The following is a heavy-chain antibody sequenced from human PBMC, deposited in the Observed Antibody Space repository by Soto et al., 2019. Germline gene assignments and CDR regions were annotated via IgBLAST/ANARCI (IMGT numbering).Heavy chain of an antibody. CDR2: IGTAGDT. Sequence: EVQLVESGGGLVQPGGSLRLSCAASGFTFSSYDMHWVRQATGKGLEWVSAIGTAGDTYYPGSVKGRFTISRENAKNSLYLQMNSLRAGDTAVYYCARVNPRVRSGLYDYWGQGTLVTVSS. V-gene: IGHV3-13*01. CDR1: GFTFSSYD. D-gene: IGHD6-25*01. CDR3: ARVNPRVRSGLYDY. J-gene: IGHJ4*02.